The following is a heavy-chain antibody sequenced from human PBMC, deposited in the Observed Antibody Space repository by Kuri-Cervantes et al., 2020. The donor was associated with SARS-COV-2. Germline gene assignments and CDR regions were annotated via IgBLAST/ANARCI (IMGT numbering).Heavy chain of an antibody. CDR1: GGSFSGYY. Sequence: SQTLSLTCAVYGGSFSGYYWSWIRQPPGKGLEWIGEINHSGSTNYNPSLKSRVTTSVDTSKNQFSLKLSSVTAADTAVYYCARSPPYYYDSSGYYHTINWFDPWGQGTLVTVSS. D-gene: IGHD3-22*01. J-gene: IGHJ5*02. CDR2: INHSGST. CDR3: ARSPPYYYDSSGYYHTINWFDP. V-gene: IGHV4-34*01.